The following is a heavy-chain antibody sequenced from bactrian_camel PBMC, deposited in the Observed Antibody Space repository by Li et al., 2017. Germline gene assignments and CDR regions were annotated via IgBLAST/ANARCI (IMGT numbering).Heavy chain of an antibody. CDR1: GFAFSNYY. V-gene: IGHV3-2*01. CDR3: VTWDY. CDR2: IQRSGSTP. D-gene: IGHD1*01. J-gene: IGHJ4*01. Sequence: HVQLVESGGALVQPGGSLRLSCAASGFAFSNYYISWVRQAPGKGLEWVARIQRSGSTPYYADSVKGRFTISATNTKNTVSLQMNSLKPEDTAVYYCVTWDYWGQGTQVTVS.